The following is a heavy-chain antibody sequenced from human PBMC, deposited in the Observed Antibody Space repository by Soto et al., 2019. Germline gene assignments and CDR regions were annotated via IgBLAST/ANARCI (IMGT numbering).Heavy chain of an antibody. Sequence: QVQLVESGGGVVQPGRSLRLSCAASGFTFSSYGMHWVRQAPGKGLEWVAVIWYDGSNKYYADSVKGRFTISRDNSKNTLYLQMNSLRAEDTAVYYCARGTRKAIWYFDLWGRGTLVTVS. CDR1: GFTFSSYG. CDR2: IWYDGSNK. V-gene: IGHV3-33*01. J-gene: IGHJ2*01. CDR3: ARGTRKAIWYFDL.